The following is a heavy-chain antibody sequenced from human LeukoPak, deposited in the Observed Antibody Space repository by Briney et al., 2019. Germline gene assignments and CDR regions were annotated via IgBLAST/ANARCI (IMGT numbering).Heavy chain of an antibody. Sequence: SETLSLTCTVSGGSMSGYFWSWIRQPPGKGLEWIGYIYYSGSTNYNPSLKSRVIISVDTSKNQFSLKLSSVTAADTAVYYCARSITSSWYGDFQHWGQGTLVTVSS. V-gene: IGHV4-59*01. D-gene: IGHD6-13*01. CDR1: GGSMSGYF. CDR2: IYYSGST. J-gene: IGHJ1*01. CDR3: ARSITSSWYGDFQH.